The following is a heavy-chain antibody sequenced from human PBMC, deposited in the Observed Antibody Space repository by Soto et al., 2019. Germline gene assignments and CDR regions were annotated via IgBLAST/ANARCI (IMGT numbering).Heavy chain of an antibody. CDR2: IISIFGTP. V-gene: IGHV1-69*12. CDR1: GSTFNSYV. CDR3: ARDLGSGYDPGDY. Sequence: QVQLVQSGAEVKKPGSSVKVSCKASGSTFNSYVFNWVRQAPGQGLEWMGGIISIFGTPNYGQKFQGRVTITADESTSTGFMELSSLTSEDTGIYYCARDLGSGYDPGDYWGQGTLVTVSS. J-gene: IGHJ4*02. D-gene: IGHD5-12*01.